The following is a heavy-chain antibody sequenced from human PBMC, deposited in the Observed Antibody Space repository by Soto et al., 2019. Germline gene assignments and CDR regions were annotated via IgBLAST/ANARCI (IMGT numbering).Heavy chain of an antibody. CDR1: GYSISSSNW. CDR3: ARGQLLPDD. Sequence: QVQLQESGPGLVKPSDTLSLTCAVSGYSISSSNWCGWSREPRRKGLGWIGNIYYSGSTYYNPSLKCRVTMSVDTSKNQFSLKLSSVTAVDTAVYYCARGQLLPDDWGQGTLVTVSS. CDR2: IYYSGST. J-gene: IGHJ4*02. D-gene: IGHD2-15*01. V-gene: IGHV4-28*03.